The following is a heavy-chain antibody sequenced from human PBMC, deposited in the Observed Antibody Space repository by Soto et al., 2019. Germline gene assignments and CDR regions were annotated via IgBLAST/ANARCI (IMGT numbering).Heavy chain of an antibody. V-gene: IGHV4-59*01. CDR3: ARTLGYCSSTSCYYWFDP. CDR1: GGSISSYY. D-gene: IGHD2-2*01. J-gene: IGHJ5*02. Sequence: QVQLQESGPGLVKPSETLSLTCTVSGGSISSYYWSWIRQPPGKGLEWIGYIYYSGSTNYNPSLKSRVTISVDTSKNQFSLKLSSVTAADTAVYYCARTLGYCSSTSCYYWFDPWGQGTLVTVSS. CDR2: IYYSGST.